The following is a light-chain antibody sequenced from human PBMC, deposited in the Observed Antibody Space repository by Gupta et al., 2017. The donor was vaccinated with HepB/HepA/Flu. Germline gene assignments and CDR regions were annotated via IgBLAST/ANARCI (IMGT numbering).Light chain of an antibody. V-gene: IGLV1-40*01. J-gene: IGLJ2*01. CDR2: VNS. CDR3: QSYDSSLSGQVG. CDR1: SSNIGAGYD. Sequence: QSVLTQPPSVSGAPGQMVTISCTGSSSNIGAGYDVHWYQQLPGTAPKLRSYVNSNRPSGVPDRFSGSKSGTSASLAITGLQAEDEADYYCQSYDSSLSGQVGCGGGTKLTV.